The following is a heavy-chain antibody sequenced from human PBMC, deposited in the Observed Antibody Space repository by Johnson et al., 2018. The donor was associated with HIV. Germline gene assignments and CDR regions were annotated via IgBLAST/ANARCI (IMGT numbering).Heavy chain of an antibody. Sequence: VQLVESGGGVVRPGGSLRLSCTASGFTFDDYAMHWVRQAPGKGLEWVSFITWDGGSTFYADSVKGRFTISRDKSKDSLYLQMNSLRAEDTALYFCAREVALRVGATLPPSYAFDIWGQGTLVSVSS. D-gene: IGHD1-26*01. CDR3: AREVALRVGATLPPSYAFDI. V-gene: IGHV3-43D*03. J-gene: IGHJ3*02. CDR2: ITWDGGST. CDR1: GFTFDDYA.